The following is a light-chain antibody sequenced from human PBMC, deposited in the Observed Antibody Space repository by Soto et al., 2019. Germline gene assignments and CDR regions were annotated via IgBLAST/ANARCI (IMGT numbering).Light chain of an antibody. CDR3: QSYDSSTVV. Sequence: NFMLTQPHSVSESPVKTVTISCTRSSGSIASNYVQWYQQRPGSAPTTVIYEDNHRPSGVPDRFSGSIDSSSNSASLTISGLKTEDEADYYWQSYDSSTVVFGGGTKLTVL. CDR2: EDN. V-gene: IGLV6-57*03. CDR1: SGSIASNY. J-gene: IGLJ2*01.